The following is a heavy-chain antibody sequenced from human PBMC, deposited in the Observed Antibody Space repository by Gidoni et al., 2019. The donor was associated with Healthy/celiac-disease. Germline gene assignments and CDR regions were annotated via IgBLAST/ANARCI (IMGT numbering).Heavy chain of an antibody. D-gene: IGHD3-9*01. CDR2: ISGSGGSK. V-gene: IGHV3-23*01. J-gene: IGHJ3*02. CDR3: ASHRDILTVDAFDI. CDR1: CFTFSSYA. Sequence: EVQLLYSGGCLVHPGGSLRLSFAASCFTFSSYAMSWVRQAPGKGLEGVSDISGSGGSKYYADSVKGRFTISRDNSKNTLYLQMNSLRDEDKAVYYCASHRDILTVDAFDIWGQGTMVTVSS.